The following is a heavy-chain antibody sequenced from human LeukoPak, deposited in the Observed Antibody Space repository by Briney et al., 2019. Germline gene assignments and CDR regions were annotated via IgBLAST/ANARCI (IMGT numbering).Heavy chain of an antibody. J-gene: IGHJ5*02. CDR3: ARDQSFGVSQNWFDP. Sequence: SQTLSLTCTVSGGSISSGSYYWSWIRQPAGKGLEWIGRIYISGSTNYNPSLKSRVTTSVDPSKNQFSLNLSSVTAADTAVYYCARDQSFGVSQNWFDPWGQGTLVTVSS. CDR2: IYISGST. V-gene: IGHV4-61*02. D-gene: IGHD3-3*01. CDR1: GGSISSGSYY.